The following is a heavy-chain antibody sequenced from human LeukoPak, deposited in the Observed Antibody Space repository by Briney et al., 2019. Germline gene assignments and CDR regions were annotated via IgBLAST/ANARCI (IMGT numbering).Heavy chain of an antibody. CDR2: INPGGGTK. V-gene: IGHV3-7*01. Sequence: GGSQRLSCEASGLTFSSYWTSWVRRAPGKGLEGVANINPGGGTKNYVASVKGRFTVSRDNAANSLYLQMDSLRAEDAAVYYCATTFPYCSSGTCALGGQGTLVTVSS. D-gene: IGHD2-15*01. CDR3: ATTFPYCSSGTCAL. CDR1: GLTFSSYW. J-gene: IGHJ4*02.